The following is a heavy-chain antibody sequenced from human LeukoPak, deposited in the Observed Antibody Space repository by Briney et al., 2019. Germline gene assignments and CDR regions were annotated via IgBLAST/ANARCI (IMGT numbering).Heavy chain of an antibody. CDR3: AREVIAAAPRAFDI. V-gene: IGHV4-59*12. Sequence: PSETLSLTCTVSGGSLSRYYWSWIRQPPEKGLEWLGYIYYSESTNYNPSLKSRVTISVDTSKNQFSLKLSSVAAADTAVYYCAREVIAAAPRAFDIWGQGTMVTVSS. D-gene: IGHD6-13*01. CDR2: IYYSEST. J-gene: IGHJ3*02. CDR1: GGSLSRYY.